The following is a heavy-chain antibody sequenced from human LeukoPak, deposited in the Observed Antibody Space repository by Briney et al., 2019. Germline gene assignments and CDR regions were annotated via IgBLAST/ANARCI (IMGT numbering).Heavy chain of an antibody. J-gene: IGHJ5*02. CDR1: GDSISSHF. CDR3: ARRWATTDYYNVLEP. D-gene: IGHD1-26*01. CDR2: VYYRGST. V-gene: IGHV4-59*11. Sequence: SETLSLTCTVSGDSISSHFWTWIRQPPGKGLEFIGYVYYRGSTYYNTSLKSRVTISVDTSKNQFSPNLNSVTTADTAVYYCARRWATTDYYNVLEPWGQGTLVTVSS.